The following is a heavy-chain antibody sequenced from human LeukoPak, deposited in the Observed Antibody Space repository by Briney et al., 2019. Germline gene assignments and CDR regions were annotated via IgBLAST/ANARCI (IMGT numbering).Heavy chain of an antibody. J-gene: IGHJ4*02. CDR2: ISSNGGST. CDR3: ARDLRGSNAY. Sequence: PGGSLRLSCAASGFTFSSYAMHWVRQAPGKGLEYVSGISSNGGSTNYANSVKGRFTISRDNSKNTLYLQMGSLRVEDTAVYYCARDLRGSNAYWGQGTLVTVSS. CDR1: GFTFSSYA. V-gene: IGHV3-64*01. D-gene: IGHD1-26*01.